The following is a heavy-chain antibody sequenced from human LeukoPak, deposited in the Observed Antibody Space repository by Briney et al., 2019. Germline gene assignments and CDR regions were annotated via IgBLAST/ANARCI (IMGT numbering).Heavy chain of an antibody. CDR1: GGSISSYY. D-gene: IGHD5-18*01. V-gene: IGHV4-59*01. Sequence: PSETLSLTCTVSGGSISSYYWSWIRQPPGKGLEWIGYIYYSGSTNYNPSLKSRVTISVDTSKNQFSLKLSSVTAADTAVYYCARMFLPRGYSYNYYFDYWGQGTLVTVSS. CDR2: IYYSGST. CDR3: ARMFLPRGYSYNYYFDY. J-gene: IGHJ4*02.